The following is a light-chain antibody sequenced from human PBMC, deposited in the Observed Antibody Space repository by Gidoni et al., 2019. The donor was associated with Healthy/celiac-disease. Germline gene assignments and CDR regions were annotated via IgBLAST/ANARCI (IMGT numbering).Light chain of an antibody. Sequence: AIRMTQSPSSLSASTGDRVTITCRASQGISSYLAWYQQKPGKAPKLLIYAASTLQSGVPSRFSGSGSGTDFTLTISCLQSEDFATYYCQQYYSYPPTFGPXTKVDIK. CDR3: QQYYSYPPT. J-gene: IGKJ3*01. CDR1: QGISSY. CDR2: AAS. V-gene: IGKV1-8*01.